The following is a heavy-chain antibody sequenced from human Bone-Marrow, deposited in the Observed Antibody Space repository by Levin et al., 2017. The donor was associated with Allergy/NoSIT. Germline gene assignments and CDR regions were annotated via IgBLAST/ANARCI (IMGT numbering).Heavy chain of an antibody. CDR1: GFTFNSYW. J-gene: IGHJ6*02. D-gene: IGHD6-13*01. Sequence: GGSLRLSCEASGFTFNSYWMTWVRQAPGKGLVWVANIKQDGSEKYYVDSVKGRFTVSRDNAKNLLYLHMNSLRVEDTAVYYCASLWQQLVLGYGMDVWGQGTTVTVSS. V-gene: IGHV3-7*01. CDR3: ASLWQQLVLGYGMDV. CDR2: IKQDGSEK.